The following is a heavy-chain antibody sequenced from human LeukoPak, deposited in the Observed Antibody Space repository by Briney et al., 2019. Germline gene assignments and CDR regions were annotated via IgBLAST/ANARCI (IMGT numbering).Heavy chain of an antibody. V-gene: IGHV4-4*02. J-gene: IGHJ6*02. D-gene: IGHD6-13*01. Sequence: SETLSLTCAVSGGSISSSNWWSWVRQPPGKGREWFGEIYHSGSTNYNPSLKSRVTISVDKSKNQFSLKLSSVTAADTAVYYCARARGSSYGMDVWGQGTTVTVSS. CDR1: GGSISSSNW. CDR2: IYHSGST. CDR3: ARARGSSYGMDV.